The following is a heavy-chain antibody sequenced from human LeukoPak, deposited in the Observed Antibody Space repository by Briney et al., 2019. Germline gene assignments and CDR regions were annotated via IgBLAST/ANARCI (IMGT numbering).Heavy chain of an antibody. Sequence: GASVKVSCKASGYTFTIYGISWVRQAPGQGLEWMGWISTYNGNANYAQKLQGRVTMTTDTSTKTAYMELRSLGSDDTAVYYCARDYTHQVEYTYGYGSDYWGQGTLVTVSS. CDR1: GYTFTIYG. CDR2: ISTYNGNA. CDR3: ARDYTHQVEYTYGYGSDY. J-gene: IGHJ4*02. D-gene: IGHD5-18*01. V-gene: IGHV1-18*01.